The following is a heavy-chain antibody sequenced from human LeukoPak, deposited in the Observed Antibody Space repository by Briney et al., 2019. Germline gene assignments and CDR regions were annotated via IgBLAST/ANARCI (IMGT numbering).Heavy chain of an antibody. CDR1: GYTLTELS. J-gene: IGHJ3*02. CDR3: ATWEDYCVGTGFWYSFDN. V-gene: IGHV1-24*01. CDR2: FDPEDGET. Sequence: GASVKVSCKVSGYTLTELSMHWVRQAPGKGLEWMGGFDPEDGETIYAQKFQGRVTMTEDTSTDTAYMELSSLRSEDTAVYYCATWEDYCVGTGFWYSFDNWGQGANVTVSS. D-gene: IGHD3/OR15-3a*01.